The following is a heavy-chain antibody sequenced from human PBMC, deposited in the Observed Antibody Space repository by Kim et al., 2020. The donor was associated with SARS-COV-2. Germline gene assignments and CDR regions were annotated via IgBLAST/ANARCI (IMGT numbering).Heavy chain of an antibody. D-gene: IGHD5-18*01. CDR2: ISSDESIT. V-gene: IGHV3-74*01. CDR3: ARVNNYGYDY. Sequence: GGSLRLSCAASGFTLSSYWMHWVRQAPGKGLVWVSRISSDESITTYADSVKGRFTVSRDNAENTLYLQMNSLRAEDTALYYCARVNNYGYDYWGQGTLVT. J-gene: IGHJ4*02. CDR1: GFTLSSYW.